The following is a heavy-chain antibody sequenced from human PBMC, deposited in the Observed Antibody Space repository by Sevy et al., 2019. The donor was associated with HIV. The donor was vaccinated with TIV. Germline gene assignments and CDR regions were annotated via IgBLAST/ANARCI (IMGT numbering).Heavy chain of an antibody. CDR3: TAPAPGYCSGDSCYGPGGFDY. D-gene: IGHD2-15*01. J-gene: IGHJ4*02. CDR1: GFTFSNAW. CDR2: IKSKTDGGTT. Sequence: GGSLRLSCAASGFTFSNAWMSWVRQAPGKGLEWVGRIKSKTDGGTTDYAGPVKGRFTISRDDSKNTLYLQMNSLKTADTAVYYCTAPAPGYCSGDSCYGPGGFDYWGQGTLVTVSS. V-gene: IGHV3-15*01.